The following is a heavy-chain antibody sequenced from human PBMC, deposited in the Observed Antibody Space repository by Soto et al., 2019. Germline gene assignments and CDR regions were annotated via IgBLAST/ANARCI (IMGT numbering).Heavy chain of an antibody. CDR2: IYYSGST. Sequence: SETLSLTCTVSGGSISSYYWSWIRQPPGKGLEWIGYIYYSGSTNYNPSLKSRVTISVDTSKNQFSLKLSSVTAADTAVYYCASSYYDSSGYSSFDYWGQGTLVTVSS. CDR1: GGSISSYY. V-gene: IGHV4-59*01. CDR3: ASSYYDSSGYSSFDY. J-gene: IGHJ4*02. D-gene: IGHD3-22*01.